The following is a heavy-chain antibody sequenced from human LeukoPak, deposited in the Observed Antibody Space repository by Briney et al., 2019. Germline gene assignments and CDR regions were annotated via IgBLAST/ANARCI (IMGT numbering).Heavy chain of an antibody. CDR2: ISGSGGST. D-gene: IGHD4-17*01. CDR1: GFIFSSYA. J-gene: IGHJ4*02. CDR3: AKSKDYGDYGNPFDY. Sequence: GGSLRLSCAASGFIFSSYAMSWVRQAPGKGLEWVSAISGSGGSTYYADSVKGRFTISRDNSKNTLYLQMNSLRAEDTAVYYCAKSKDYGDYGNPFDYWGQGTLVTVSS. V-gene: IGHV3-23*01.